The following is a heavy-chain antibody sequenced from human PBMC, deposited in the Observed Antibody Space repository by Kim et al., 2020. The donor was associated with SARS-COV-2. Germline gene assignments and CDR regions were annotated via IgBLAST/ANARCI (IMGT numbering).Heavy chain of an antibody. CDR3: ARDRGTIFGVVIINDAFDI. CDR1: GWSFSGYY. Sequence: SETLSLTCAVYGWSFSGYYWSWIRQPPGKGLEWIGEINHSGSTKYNPSLKSRVTISVDTSKNQFSLKLNSVTAADTAVYYCARDRGTIFGVVIINDAFDIWGQGTMVTVSS. D-gene: IGHD3-3*01. CDR2: INHSGST. J-gene: IGHJ3*02. V-gene: IGHV4-34*01.